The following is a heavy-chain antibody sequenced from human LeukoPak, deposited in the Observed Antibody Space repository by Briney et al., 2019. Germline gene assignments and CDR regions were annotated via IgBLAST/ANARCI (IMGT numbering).Heavy chain of an antibody. J-gene: IGHJ5*02. CDR1: GDTFSSYA. CDR3: ARVFTMVRGAFDP. D-gene: IGHD3-10*01. V-gene: IGHV1-69*13. Sequence: SVKVSCKASGDTFSSYAISWVRQAPGQGLEWMGGIIPIFGAANYAHKFQGRVTITADESTNTAYMELSSLRSEDTAAYYCARVFTMVRGAFDPWGQGTLVTVSS. CDR2: IIPIFGAA.